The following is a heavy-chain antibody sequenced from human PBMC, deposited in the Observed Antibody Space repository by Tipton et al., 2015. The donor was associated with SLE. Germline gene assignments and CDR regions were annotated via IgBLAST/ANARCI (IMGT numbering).Heavy chain of an antibody. CDR3: ARDHCTGGVCSYYYYYYGMDV. Sequence: GLVKPSGTLSLTCAVYGGSFSGYYWSWIRQPPGKGLEWIGEINHSGSTNYNPSLKSRVTISVDTSKNQFSLKLSSVTAADTAVYYCARDHCTGGVCSYYYYYYGMDVWGQGP. D-gene: IGHD2-8*02. V-gene: IGHV4-34*01. CDR2: INHSGST. J-gene: IGHJ6*02. CDR1: GGSFSGYY.